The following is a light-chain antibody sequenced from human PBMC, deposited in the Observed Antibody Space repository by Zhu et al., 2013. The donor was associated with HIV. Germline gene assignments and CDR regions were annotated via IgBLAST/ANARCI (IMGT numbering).Light chain of an antibody. CDR2: KAS. V-gene: IGKV1-5*03. CDR3: QQYNDYRWT. CDR1: QRVNRW. J-gene: IGKJ1*01. Sequence: DIQLTQSPSTLYASVGDRVTITCRASQRVNRWLAWYQQKPGKAPKLLIYKASTLESGVPSRFSGSGSGTEFSLTITSLQPDDFATYYCQQYNDYRWTFGQGTKVEIK.